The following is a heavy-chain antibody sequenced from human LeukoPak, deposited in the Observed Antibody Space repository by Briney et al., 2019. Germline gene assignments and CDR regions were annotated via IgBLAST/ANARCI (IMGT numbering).Heavy chain of an antibody. D-gene: IGHD1-26*01. CDR3: ARHLGGARGGFDY. V-gene: IGHV3-30-3*01. CDR2: ISYDGSNK. CDR1: GFTFSSYA. J-gene: IGHJ4*02. Sequence: GGSLRLSCAASGFTFSSYAMHWVRQAPGKGLEWVAVISYDGSNKYYADSVKGRFTISRDNSKNTLYLQMNSLRAEDTAVYYCARHLGGARGGFDYWGQGTLVTVSS.